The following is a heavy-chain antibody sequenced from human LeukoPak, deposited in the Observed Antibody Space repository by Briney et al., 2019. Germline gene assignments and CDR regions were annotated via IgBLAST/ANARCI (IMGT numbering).Heavy chain of an antibody. V-gene: IGHV3-53*01. D-gene: IGHD3-9*01. J-gene: IGHJ6*02. CDR2: IYSGGST. CDR3: AREIDIFPRMDV. Sequence: QSGGSLRLSCAASGFTVSSNYMSWVRQAPGKGLEWVSVIYSGGSTYYADSVKGRFTISRDNSKNTLYLQMNSLRAEDTAVYYCAREIDIFPRMDVWGQGTTVTVSS. CDR1: GFTVSSNY.